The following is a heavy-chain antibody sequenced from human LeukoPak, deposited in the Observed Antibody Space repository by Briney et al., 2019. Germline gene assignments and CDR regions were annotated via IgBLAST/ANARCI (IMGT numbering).Heavy chain of an antibody. Sequence: PGGSLRLSCAASGFTFSSYAMSWVRQAPGKGLEWVSSISGSGVSTYYPDSVKGRFTISRDNSKDTLYLQMNSLRAEDTAVYYCAKGTRPGYSYGPFDYWGQGSLVTVSS. CDR3: AKGTRPGYSYGPFDY. D-gene: IGHD5-18*01. V-gene: IGHV3-23*01. J-gene: IGHJ4*02. CDR1: GFTFSSYA. CDR2: ISGSGVST.